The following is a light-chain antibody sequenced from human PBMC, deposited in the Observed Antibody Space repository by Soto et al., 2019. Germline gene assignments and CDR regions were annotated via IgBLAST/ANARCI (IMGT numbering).Light chain of an antibody. V-gene: IGKV3-20*01. CDR3: HHYGFSPA. CDR2: AAS. Sequence: EIVLTQSPGTLSLSPGERATLSCRASQSISNTNLAWFQHKRGQAPRVLIYAASSRATGIPDWFSGSGSETDFTISISRLEHEDFAVYYCHHYGFSPAFGGGTKVEVK. J-gene: IGKJ4*01. CDR1: QSISNTN.